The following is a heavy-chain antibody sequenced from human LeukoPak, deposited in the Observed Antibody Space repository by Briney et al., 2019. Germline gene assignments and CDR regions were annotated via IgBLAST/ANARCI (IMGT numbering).Heavy chain of an antibody. CDR3: ARDSETETGWYYYGMDV. J-gene: IGHJ6*02. CDR1: GFTVSSNY. V-gene: IGHV3-53*01. Sequence: TGGSLRLSCAASGFTVSSNYMSWVRQAPGKGLEWVSVIYSGGSTYYADSVKGRFTITRDNSKNTVFLQMNSLRAEDTAVYYCARDSETETGWYYYGMDVWGQGTTVTVSS. CDR2: IYSGGST. D-gene: IGHD1-1*01.